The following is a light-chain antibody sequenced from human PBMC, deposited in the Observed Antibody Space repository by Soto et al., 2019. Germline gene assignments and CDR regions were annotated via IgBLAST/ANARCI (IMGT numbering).Light chain of an antibody. Sequence: EIVLTQSPGTLSLSPGEGGTLSCRTSQSVSSSYIAWYQQKPGQAPRLLIYGASSRATGIPDRFSGSGSGTDFTLTINRLEPVDLAVYYCQQYGTSFWTFGQGTKV. V-gene: IGKV3-20*01. CDR1: QSVSSSY. J-gene: IGKJ1*01. CDR2: GAS. CDR3: QQYGTSFWT.